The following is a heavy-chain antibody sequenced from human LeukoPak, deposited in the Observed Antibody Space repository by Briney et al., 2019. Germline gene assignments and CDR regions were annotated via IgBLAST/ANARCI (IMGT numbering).Heavy chain of an antibody. Sequence: ASVKVSCKASGYTFTGYYIHWVRQAPGQGLEWLGWINPNSGGTKYAQRFHGRVTMTRDTSISTGYMELSRLRSDDTAVYYCARDIIAAAGALDYYGMDVWGQGTTVTVSS. CDR3: ARDIIAAAGALDYYGMDV. J-gene: IGHJ6*02. D-gene: IGHD6-13*01. CDR2: INPNSGGT. CDR1: GYTFTGYY. V-gene: IGHV1-2*02.